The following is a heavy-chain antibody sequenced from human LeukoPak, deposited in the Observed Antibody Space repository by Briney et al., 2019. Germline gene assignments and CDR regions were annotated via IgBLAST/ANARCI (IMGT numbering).Heavy chain of an antibody. CDR1: GFTFSSYG. V-gene: IGHV3-30*02. CDR3: AKVRLSSSWYVFDY. D-gene: IGHD6-13*01. Sequence: GGSLRLSCAASGFTFSSYGMHWVRQAPGKGLEGVAFIRYDGSNKYYAYSVKGLFTISRDNSKNTLYLQMNSLRAEDTAVYYCAKVRLSSSWYVFDYWGQGTLVTVSS. J-gene: IGHJ4*02. CDR2: IRYDGSNK.